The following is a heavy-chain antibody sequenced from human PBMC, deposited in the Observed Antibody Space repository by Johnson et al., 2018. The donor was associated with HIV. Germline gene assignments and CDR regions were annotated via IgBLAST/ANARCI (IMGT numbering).Heavy chain of an antibody. CDR2: ISYDGSNK. CDR1: GFTFNNYP. CDR3: TTVRGAFDI. J-gene: IGHJ3*02. V-gene: IGHV3-30*04. Sequence: QMQLVESGGGVVQPGRSLRLSCAASGFTFNNYPMHWVRQAPGKGLEWVAVISYDGSNKYYGDSVKGRFTISRDNSKNTLYLQINSLKTDDTAVYYCTTVRGAFDIWGQGTMVTVSS. D-gene: IGHD3-16*01.